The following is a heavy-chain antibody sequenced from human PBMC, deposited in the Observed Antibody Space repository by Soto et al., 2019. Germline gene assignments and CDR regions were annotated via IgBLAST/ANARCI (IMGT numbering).Heavy chain of an antibody. CDR3: ARVIRVGATTRYYYGMDA. CDR1: GGSFSGYY. CDR2: INHSGST. V-gene: IGHV4-34*01. J-gene: IGHJ6*02. Sequence: PSETLSLTCAVYGGSFSGYYWSWIRQPPGKGLEWIGEINHSGSTNYNPSLKSRVTISVDTSKNQFSLKLSSVTAADTAVYYCARVIRVGATTRYYYGMDAWGQGTTFNVS. D-gene: IGHD1-26*01.